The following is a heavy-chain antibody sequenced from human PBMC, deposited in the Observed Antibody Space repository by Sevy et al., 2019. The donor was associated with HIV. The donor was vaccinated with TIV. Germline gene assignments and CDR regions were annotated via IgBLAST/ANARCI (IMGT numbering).Heavy chain of an antibody. Sequence: GGSLRLSCAASGFTVNSDYMSWVRQAPGKGLEWVSVVYSGGTTYYPDSVKDRFTISRDNSKNILYLQMNSLRAEDTAVYYCARHISFGELGSWFDPWGQGTLVTVSS. J-gene: IGHJ5*02. D-gene: IGHD3-10*01. CDR2: VYSGGTT. CDR1: GFTVNSDY. CDR3: ARHISFGELGSWFDP. V-gene: IGHV3-53*01.